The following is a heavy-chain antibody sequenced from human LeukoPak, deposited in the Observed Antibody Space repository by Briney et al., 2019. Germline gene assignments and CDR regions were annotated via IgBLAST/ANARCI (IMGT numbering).Heavy chain of an antibody. V-gene: IGHV1-18*01. CDR2: ITAYNGNT. J-gene: IGHJ6*03. Sequence: ASVKVSCKASGYTFTSYGISWGRQAPGQGLEWMGWITAYNGNTNYAQKLQGRVTMTTDTSTSTAYMELRSLRSDDTAVYYCARVDGDYYYYYYMDVWGKGTTVTVSS. CDR3: ARVDGDYYYYYYMDV. D-gene: IGHD4-17*01. CDR1: GYTFTSYG.